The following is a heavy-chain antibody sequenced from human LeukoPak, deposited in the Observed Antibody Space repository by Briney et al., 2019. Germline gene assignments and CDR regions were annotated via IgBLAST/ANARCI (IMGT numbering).Heavy chain of an antibody. Sequence: GASVKVSFKASGYTFTHFYIHWVRQAPGQGLEWMGWVSPISDNSGETKYAQDFQGRVTMTRDTSISTAYMELRSLRSDDTAVYYCARDGGPWCSSSNCYGNYFDYWGQGTLVTVSS. D-gene: IGHD2-2*01. V-gene: IGHV1-2*02. CDR2: VSPISDNSGET. J-gene: IGHJ4*02. CDR3: ARDGGPWCSSSNCYGNYFDY. CDR1: GYTFTHFY.